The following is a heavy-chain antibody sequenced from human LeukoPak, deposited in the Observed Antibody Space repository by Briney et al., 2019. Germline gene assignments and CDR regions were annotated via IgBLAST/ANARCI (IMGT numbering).Heavy chain of an antibody. CDR2: ISSSGSTI. D-gene: IGHD4-23*01. Sequence: GGSLRLSCAASGFTVSSNYMSWIRQAPGKGLEWVSYISSSGSTIYYADSVKGRFTISRDNSKNTLYLQMNSLRAEDTAVYYCAKAPTTVVTRGDYWGQGTLATAPS. CDR1: GFTVSSNY. CDR3: AKAPTTVVTRGDY. J-gene: IGHJ4*02. V-gene: IGHV3-11*01.